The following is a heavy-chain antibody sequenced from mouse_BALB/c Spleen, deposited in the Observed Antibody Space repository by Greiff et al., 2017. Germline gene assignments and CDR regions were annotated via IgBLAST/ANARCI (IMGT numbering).Heavy chain of an antibody. CDR2: IWAGGST. Sequence: QVQLKESGPGLVAPSQSLSITCTVSGFSLTSYGVHWVRQPPGKGLEWLGVIWAGGSTNYNSALMSRLSISKDNSKSQVFLKMNSLQTDDTAMYYCARDLWHSRDGRNYAMDYWGQGTSVTVSS. D-gene: IGHD3-1*01. CDR1: GFSLTSYG. V-gene: IGHV2-9*02. CDR3: ARDLWHSRDGRNYAMDY. J-gene: IGHJ4*01.